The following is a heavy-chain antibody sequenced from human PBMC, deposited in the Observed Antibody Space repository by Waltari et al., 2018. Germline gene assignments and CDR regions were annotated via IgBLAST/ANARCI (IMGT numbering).Heavy chain of an antibody. V-gene: IGHV1-3*01. Sequence: QVQLVQSGAEVKKPGASVKVSCKASGYTFTSYAMLWLRQAPGQRLEWMGWINAGNGNTKYSQKFQGRVTITRDTSASTAYMELSSLRSEDTAVYYCARVWVGDITMVQGVIDYWGQGTLVTVSS. D-gene: IGHD3-10*01. CDR3: ARVWVGDITMVQGVIDY. J-gene: IGHJ4*02. CDR2: INAGNGNT. CDR1: GYTFTSYA.